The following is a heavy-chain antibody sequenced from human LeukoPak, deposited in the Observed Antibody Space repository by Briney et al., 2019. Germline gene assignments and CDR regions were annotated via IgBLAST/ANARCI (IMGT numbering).Heavy chain of an antibody. J-gene: IGHJ5*01. CDR3: VRDWDHFDFDS. D-gene: IGHD1-26*01. Sequence: PGGSLRLSCAASGFTFRDYWMHWIRQAPGKGLVWVSRIKGDGSHTIYADSVKGRFTISRDNAKNTLYLQMKSLGVEDTALYYCVRDWDHFDFDSWGQGTLVTVSS. CDR2: IKGDGSHT. CDR1: GFTFRDYW. V-gene: IGHV3-74*01.